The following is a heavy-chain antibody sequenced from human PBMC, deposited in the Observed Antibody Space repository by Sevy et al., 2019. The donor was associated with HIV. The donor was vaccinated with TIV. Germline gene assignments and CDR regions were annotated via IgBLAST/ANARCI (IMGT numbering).Heavy chain of an antibody. CDR3: GRDGWNY. CDR2: MTSSGSYI. V-gene: IGHV3-21*01. J-gene: IGHJ4*02. CDR1: GFTFSTST. D-gene: IGHD2-15*01. Sequence: GGSLRLSCAASGFTFSTSTMNWVRQAPGKGLEWVSFMTSSGSYILYADSVKGRFTISRDNAKNSVFLQMNSLRDEDTAVYDCGRDGWNYWGQGTLVTVSS.